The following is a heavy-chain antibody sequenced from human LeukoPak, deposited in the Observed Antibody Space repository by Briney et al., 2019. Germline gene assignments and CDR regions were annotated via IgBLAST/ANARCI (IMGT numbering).Heavy chain of an antibody. CDR1: GYSFTSYW. CDR2: IYPGDSDT. D-gene: IGHD5-12*01. J-gene: IGHJ4*02. Sequence: GESLKISCKGSGYSFTSYWIGWVRQMPGKGLEWMGIIYPGDSDTRYSPSFQGQVTISADKSISTAYLQWSSLKASDTAMYYCARLRRGGYSGYYYFDYWGQGTLVTVSS. V-gene: IGHV5-51*01. CDR3: ARLRRGGYSGYYYFDY.